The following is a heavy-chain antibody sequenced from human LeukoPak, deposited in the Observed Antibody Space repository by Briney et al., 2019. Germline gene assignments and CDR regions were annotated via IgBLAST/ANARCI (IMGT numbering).Heavy chain of an antibody. D-gene: IGHD2/OR15-2a*01. Sequence: ASVKVSCKASGYTFTGYYMHWVRQAPGQGLEWMGWINPNSGGTNYAQKFQGRVTMTRDTFISTAYMELSSLRSDDTAVYYCARDYYSGYRNWFDPWGQGTLVTVSS. CDR3: ARDYYSGYRNWFDP. CDR2: INPNSGGT. V-gene: IGHV1-2*02. J-gene: IGHJ5*02. CDR1: GYTFTGYY.